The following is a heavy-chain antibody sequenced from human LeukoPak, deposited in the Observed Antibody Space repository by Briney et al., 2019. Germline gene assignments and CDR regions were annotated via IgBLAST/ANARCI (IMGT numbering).Heavy chain of an antibody. D-gene: IGHD5-24*01. CDR3: ARVGSNYYYFDY. CDR1: GGSISSGSYY. V-gene: IGHV4-61*02. CDR2: IYTSGST. Sequence: SQTLSLTCTVPGGSISSGSYYWSWIRQPAGKGLEWIGRIYTSGSTNYNPSLKSRVTISVDTSKNQFSLKLSSVTAADTAVYYCARVGSNYYYFDYWGQGTLVTVSS. J-gene: IGHJ4*02.